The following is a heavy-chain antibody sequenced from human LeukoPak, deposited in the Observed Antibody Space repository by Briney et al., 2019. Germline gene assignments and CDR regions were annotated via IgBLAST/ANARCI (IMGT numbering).Heavy chain of an antibody. CDR2: IDSSATTT. D-gene: IGHD5-12*01. J-gene: IGHJ4*02. Sequence: GGSLRLSCTASRFYFSTYDMHWVRQVPGKGLEWISYIDSSATTTYYAGSVQGRFTISRDNAKNSLYLQMRSLRVEDTAFYYCASAHGGSGYDRPFDYWAREPWSPSPQ. V-gene: IGHV3-48*03. CDR1: RFYFSTYD. CDR3: ASAHGGSGYDRPFDY.